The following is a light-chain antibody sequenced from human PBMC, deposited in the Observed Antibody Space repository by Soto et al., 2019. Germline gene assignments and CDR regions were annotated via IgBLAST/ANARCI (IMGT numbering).Light chain of an antibody. CDR2: ENN. Sequence: QSVLTQPPSVSAAPGQRVTISCSGSSSNIENNYVSWYRQLPGTAPKLLIYENNKRPSGIPDRFSGSKSGTSATLDITGLETGDEADYYCATWDSSLSGGVFGTGTKLTVL. CDR3: ATWDSSLSGGV. V-gene: IGLV1-51*02. CDR1: SSNIENNY. J-gene: IGLJ1*01.